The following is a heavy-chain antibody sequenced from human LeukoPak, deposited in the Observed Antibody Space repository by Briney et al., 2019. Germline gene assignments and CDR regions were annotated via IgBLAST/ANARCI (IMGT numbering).Heavy chain of an antibody. Sequence: GASVTVSCKASGYSFTSNYIHWVRQAPGQGLEWMGMIYPRDGSTSYAQKFQGRVTATRDTSTSTVHMELSGLRSEDTAVYCARDQEAFDYWGQGTLVTVSS. J-gene: IGHJ4*02. CDR2: IYPRDGST. CDR3: ARDQEAFDY. CDR1: GYSFTSNY. V-gene: IGHV1-46*01.